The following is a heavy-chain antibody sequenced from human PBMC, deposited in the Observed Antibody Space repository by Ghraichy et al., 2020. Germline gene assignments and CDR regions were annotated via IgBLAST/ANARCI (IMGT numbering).Heavy chain of an antibody. D-gene: IGHD2-2*01. Sequence: GGSLRLSCAASGFTFTTFWMSWVRQAPGKGLEWVANIKQDGTEKYYVDSVKGRFTISRDNAKNSLFLQMNSLRAEDTAVYYCATGGSKFNYWGPGTLVTVSS. J-gene: IGHJ4*02. CDR2: IKQDGTEK. CDR1: GFTFTTFW. V-gene: IGHV3-7*01. CDR3: ATGGSKFNY.